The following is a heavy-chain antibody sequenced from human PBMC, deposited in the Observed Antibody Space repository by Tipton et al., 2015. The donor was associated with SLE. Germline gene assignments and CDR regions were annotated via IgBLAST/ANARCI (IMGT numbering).Heavy chain of an antibody. D-gene: IGHD2-21*01. Sequence: GSLRLSCVASGFTFSDYALTLVTQDPGKGLEWVSAISGSGSDTHYTDSVKGRFSISRDNARNSVYLQMDSLRADDTALYYCVSEALIGKVDDAFGVWGQGTMVIVSS. CDR2: ISGSGSDT. V-gene: IGHV3-21*06. CDR3: VSEALIGKVDDAFGV. CDR1: GFTFSDYA. J-gene: IGHJ3*01.